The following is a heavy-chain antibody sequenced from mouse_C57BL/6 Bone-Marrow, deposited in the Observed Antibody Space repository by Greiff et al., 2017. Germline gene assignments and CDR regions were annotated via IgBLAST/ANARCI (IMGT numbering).Heavy chain of an antibody. V-gene: IGHV5-9-1*02. CDR2: ISSGGDYI. J-gene: IGHJ3*01. D-gene: IGHD1-1*01. Sequence: EVKLEESGEGLVKPGGSLKLSCAASGFTFSSYAMSWVRQTPETRLEWVAYISSGGDYIYYADTVKGRFTISRDNARNTLYLQLSSLKSEYTAMYYCTTQVFYYYGSRAFAYWGQGTLVTVSA. CDR1: GFTFSSYA. CDR3: TTQVFYYYGSRAFAY.